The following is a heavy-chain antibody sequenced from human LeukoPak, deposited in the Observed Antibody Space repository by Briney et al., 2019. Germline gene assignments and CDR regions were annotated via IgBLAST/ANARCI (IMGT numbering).Heavy chain of an antibody. J-gene: IGHJ3*02. CDR1: GFTFSDYY. CDR3: ARPSGGDFWSGYFENDAFDI. Sequence: LRLSCAASGFTFSDYYMGWIRQPPGKGLEWIGEINHSGSTNYNPSLKSRVTISVDTSKNQFSLKLSSVTAADTAVYYCARPSGGDFWSGYFENDAFDIWGQGTMVTVSS. D-gene: IGHD3-3*01. CDR2: INHSGST. V-gene: IGHV4-34*01.